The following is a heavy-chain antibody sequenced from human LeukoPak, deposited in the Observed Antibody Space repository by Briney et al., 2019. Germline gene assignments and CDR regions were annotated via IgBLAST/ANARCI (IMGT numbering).Heavy chain of an antibody. CDR2: IYYSGST. V-gene: IGHV4-59*11. D-gene: IGHD3-22*01. CDR3: ARGPSGDYYDSSGFPHGAFDI. CDR1: GGSISSHY. J-gene: IGHJ3*02. Sequence: SETLSLTCTVSGGSISSHYWSWIRQPPGKGLEWIGYIYYSGSTNYNPSLKSRVTISVDTSKNQFSLKLSSVTAADTAVYYCARGPSGDYYDSSGFPHGAFDIWGQGTMVTVSS.